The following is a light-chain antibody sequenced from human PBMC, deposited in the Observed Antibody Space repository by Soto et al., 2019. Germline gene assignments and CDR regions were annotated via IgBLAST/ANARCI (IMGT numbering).Light chain of an antibody. J-gene: IGLJ2*01. Sequence: QSVLTQPPSVSAAPGQKVSISCSGSSSNIGNNFVSWYQQFPGAAPKLLIYDNDRRASGGPDRFSGSRSGTSATLGITGLQTGDEADYYCGAWDSSLRNVVFGGGTKVTVL. CDR2: DND. CDR1: SSNIGNNF. CDR3: GAWDSSLRNVV. V-gene: IGLV1-51*01.